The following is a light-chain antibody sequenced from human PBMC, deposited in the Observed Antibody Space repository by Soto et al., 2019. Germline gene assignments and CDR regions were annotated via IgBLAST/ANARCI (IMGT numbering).Light chain of an antibody. J-gene: IGKJ1*01. CDR3: QQYSRSRRT. V-gene: IGKV3-20*01. CDR2: GAS. Sequence: EIVLTQSPGTLSLSPGERATLSCRASQSVTSNYLAWYQQKPGQAPRLLIYGASNRATGIPDRFSGSGSETDFTLTISRLEPEDFPVYYCQQYSRSRRTFGQGTNVEIK. CDR1: QSVTSNY.